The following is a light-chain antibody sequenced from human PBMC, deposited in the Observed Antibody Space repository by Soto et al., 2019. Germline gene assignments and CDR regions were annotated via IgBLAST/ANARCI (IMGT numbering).Light chain of an antibody. Sequence: QLVLTQPASVSGSPGQSLTISCTGTSNDVGAYNYVSWYQQQPGKDPKLIIYEVSHRPSGVSNRFSGSKSGNTASLTISALHVEDEADYFCSSHSSSSPYVFGPGTKVTVL. J-gene: IGLJ1*01. CDR3: SSHSSSSPYV. V-gene: IGLV2-14*03. CDR2: EVS. CDR1: SNDVGAYNY.